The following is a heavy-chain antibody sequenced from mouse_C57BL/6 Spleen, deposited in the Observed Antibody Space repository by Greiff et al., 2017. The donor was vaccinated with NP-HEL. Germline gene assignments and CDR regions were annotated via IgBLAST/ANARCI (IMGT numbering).Heavy chain of an antibody. J-gene: IGHJ3*01. CDR1: GFTFSSYA. V-gene: IGHV5-9-1*02. CDR2: ISSGGDYI. CDR3: TRDTQTGTSAY. Sequence: EVRLVESGEGLVKPGGSLKLSCAASGFTFSSYAMSWVRQTPEKRLEWVAYISSGGDYIYYADTVKGRFTISRDNARNTLYLQMSSLKSEDTAMYYCTRDTQTGTSAYWGQGTLVTVSA. D-gene: IGHD4-1*01.